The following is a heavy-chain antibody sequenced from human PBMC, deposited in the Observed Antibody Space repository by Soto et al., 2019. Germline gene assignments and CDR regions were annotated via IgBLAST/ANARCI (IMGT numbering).Heavy chain of an antibody. Sequence: GGSLRLSCAAFGFTFSSYGMHWVRQAPGKGLEWVAVISYDGSNKYYADSVKGRFTISRDNAKNSLYLQMNSLRAEDTAVYYCAREPRAFYYDSSGYSRYWYFDLWGRGTLVTVSS. J-gene: IGHJ2*01. D-gene: IGHD3-22*01. CDR3: AREPRAFYYDSSGYSRYWYFDL. CDR1: GFTFSSYG. V-gene: IGHV3-30*03. CDR2: ISYDGSNK.